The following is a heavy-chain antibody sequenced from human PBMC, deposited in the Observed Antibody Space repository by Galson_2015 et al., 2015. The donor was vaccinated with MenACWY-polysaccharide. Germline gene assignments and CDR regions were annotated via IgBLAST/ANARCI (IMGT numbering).Heavy chain of an antibody. D-gene: IGHD1/OR15-1a*01. Sequence: SLRLSCAASGFTFNTYSMIWVRQAPGQGLQWVSAISGSSAYIFYADSVKGRFTISRDNVKNSLYLQMNSLRAEDTAIYYCASRRRFRTGSGPEDFWGQGTLVAVSS. CDR1: GFTFNTYS. J-gene: IGHJ4*02. CDR3: ASRRRFRTGSGPEDF. V-gene: IGHV3-21*01. CDR2: ISGSSAYI.